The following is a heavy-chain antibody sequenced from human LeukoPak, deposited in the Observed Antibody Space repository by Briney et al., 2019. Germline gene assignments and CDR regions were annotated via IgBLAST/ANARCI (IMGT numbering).Heavy chain of an antibody. J-gene: IGHJ4*02. CDR2: INHSGST. CDR1: GFTFSDYA. V-gene: IGHV4-34*01. D-gene: IGHD1-14*01. CDR3: ARSRTAVFRYYFDY. Sequence: GSLRLSCAVSGFTFSDYAMCWVRQAPGKGLEWIGEINHSGSTNYNPSLKSRVTISVDTSKNQFSLKLSSVTAADTAVYYCARSRTAVFRYYFDYWGQGTLVTVSS.